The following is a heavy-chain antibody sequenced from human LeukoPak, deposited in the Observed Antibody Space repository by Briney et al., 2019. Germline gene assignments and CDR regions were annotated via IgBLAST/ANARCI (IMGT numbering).Heavy chain of an antibody. Sequence: GGSLRLSCAASGFTFSSYGMSWVRQAPGKGLEWVSAISGSGSSTYYAASVKGRFTISRDNSKNTLYLQMNSLRAEDTAVYYCARDLPLWFGEHFIDYWGQGTLVTVSS. J-gene: IGHJ4*02. CDR1: GFTFSSYG. CDR3: ARDLPLWFGEHFIDY. V-gene: IGHV3-23*01. D-gene: IGHD3-10*01. CDR2: ISGSGSST.